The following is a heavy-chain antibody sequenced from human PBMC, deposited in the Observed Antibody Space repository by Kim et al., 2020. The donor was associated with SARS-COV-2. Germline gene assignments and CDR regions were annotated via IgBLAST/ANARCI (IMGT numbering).Heavy chain of an antibody. CDR2: INAGNGNT. Sequence: ASVKVSCKASGYTFTSYAMHWVRQAPGQRLEWMGWINAGNGNTKYSQKFQGRVTITRDTSASTAYMELSSLRSEDTAVYYCAMGTGELQYYYYYYGMDVWGQGTTVTVSS. CDR3: AMGTGELQYYYYYYGMDV. D-gene: IGHD1-26*01. J-gene: IGHJ6*02. CDR1: GYTFTSYA. V-gene: IGHV1-3*01.